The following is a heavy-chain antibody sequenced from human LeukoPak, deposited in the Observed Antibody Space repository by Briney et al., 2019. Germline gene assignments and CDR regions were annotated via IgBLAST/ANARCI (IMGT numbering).Heavy chain of an antibody. CDR3: ARGAYGDK. Sequence: ASVKVSCKASGYTLTSYGINWMRQAPGQGLEWMGWISTQSGNTNYAQKVQGRLTLTTDRTTNTAYMELRSLRSDDTAVYYCARGAYGDKWGQGTMVTVSS. CDR1: GYTLTSYG. J-gene: IGHJ4*02. CDR2: ISTQSGNT. V-gene: IGHV1-18*01. D-gene: IGHD4-17*01.